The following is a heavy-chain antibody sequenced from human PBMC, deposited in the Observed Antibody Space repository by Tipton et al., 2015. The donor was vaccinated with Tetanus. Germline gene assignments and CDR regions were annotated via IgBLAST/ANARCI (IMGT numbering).Heavy chain of an antibody. Sequence: TLSLTCTVSGGSMSNNYWSWIRQPPGKGLEWIAYIFHSGSTNYSPSLKSRVALSMDTSKNQFSLRLSSVTAADTAVYFCARHPPPYYYGSGSYLDYWGQGTPVTVSS. D-gene: IGHD3-10*01. CDR3: ARHPPPYYYGSGSYLDY. CDR1: GGSMSNNY. J-gene: IGHJ4*02. CDR2: IFHSGST. V-gene: IGHV4-59*08.